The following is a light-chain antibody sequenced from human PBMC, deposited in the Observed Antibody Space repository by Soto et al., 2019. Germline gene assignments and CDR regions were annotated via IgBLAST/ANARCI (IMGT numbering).Light chain of an antibody. J-gene: IGLJ1*01. CDR1: SSDVGGYNY. CDR2: EVS. Sequence: QSVLTHPASVSGSPGQSITISCTGTSSDVGGYNYFSWYQQHPGKAPKLIIYEVSNRPTWVSNRFSGSKSGHTASLTISGLQSEDEADYFCTSYTSSSTLDVFGTGTKVTVL. V-gene: IGLV2-14*01. CDR3: TSYTSSSTLDV.